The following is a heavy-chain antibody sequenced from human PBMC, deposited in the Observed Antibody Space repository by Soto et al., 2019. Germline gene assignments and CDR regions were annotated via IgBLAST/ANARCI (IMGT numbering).Heavy chain of an antibody. CDR3: AKDYPPYSSYPVHHDY. J-gene: IGHJ4*02. CDR2: ISGSGGST. V-gene: IGHV3-23*01. Sequence: GSLRLSCAASGFTFSSYAMSWVRQAPGKGLEWVSAISGSGGSTYYADSVKGRFTISRDNSKNTLYLQMNSLRAEDTAVYYCAKDYPPYSSYPVHHDYWGQGTLVTVSS. D-gene: IGHD6-6*01. CDR1: GFTFSSYA.